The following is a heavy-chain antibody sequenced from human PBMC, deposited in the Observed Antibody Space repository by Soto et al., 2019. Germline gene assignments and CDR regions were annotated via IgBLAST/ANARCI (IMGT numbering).Heavy chain of an antibody. CDR3: AREVVRVAGTRWFDP. V-gene: IGHV1-18*01. D-gene: IGHD6-19*01. J-gene: IGHJ5*02. CDR2: ISAYNGNT. Sequence: QVQLVQSGAEVKKPGASVKVSCKASGYTFTSYGISWVRQAPGQGLEWMGWISAYNGNTNYAQKLQGRVSMTTDTSASTAYMELRRLRSDGTAVYYCAREVVRVAGTRWFDPWGQGTLVTVSS. CDR1: GYTFTSYG.